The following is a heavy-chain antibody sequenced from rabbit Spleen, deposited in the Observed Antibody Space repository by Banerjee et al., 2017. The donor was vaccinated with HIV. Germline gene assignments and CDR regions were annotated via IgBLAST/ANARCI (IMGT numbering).Heavy chain of an antibody. Sequence: QEQLVESGGGLVQPEGSLTLTCEASGFDFSSNAMCWVRQAPGKGPEWIACIANGDGSTYYASWAKGRFTISKTSSTTVTLQMTSLTVADTATYFCARGFWDGSGDSLNLWGQGTLVTVS. CDR3: ARGFWDGSGDSLNL. J-gene: IGHJ4*01. CDR1: GFDFSSNA. V-gene: IGHV1S47*01. D-gene: IGHD1-1*01. CDR2: IANGDGST.